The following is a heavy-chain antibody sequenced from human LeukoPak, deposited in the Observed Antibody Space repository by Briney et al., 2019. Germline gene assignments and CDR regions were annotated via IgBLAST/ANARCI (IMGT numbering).Heavy chain of an antibody. V-gene: IGHV4-31*03. CDR3: ARDKSGSGSYTDDYYAMDV. CDR1: GGAINSPGYY. D-gene: IGHD3-10*01. CDR2: IYYSGST. Sequence: PSQILPLTCTVSGGAINSPGYYWSWIRQHPGKGLEWIGYIYYSGSTYYNPSLKSRVTISVDTSKNQFSLKLSSVTAADTAIYYCARDKSGSGSYTDDYYAMDVWGKGTTVTVSS. J-gene: IGHJ6*04.